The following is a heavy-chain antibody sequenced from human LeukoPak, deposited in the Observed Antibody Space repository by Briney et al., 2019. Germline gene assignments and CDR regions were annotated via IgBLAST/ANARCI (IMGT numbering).Heavy chain of an antibody. J-gene: IGHJ4*02. CDR3: ARVWDRYFDY. V-gene: IGHV4-4*07. CDR1: GGSISSYY. D-gene: IGHD1-26*01. Sequence: KTSETLSLTCTVSGGSISSYYWSWIRQPAGKGLEWIGRIYTSGSTNYNPSRKSRATMSVATSKNQFSLKLSSVTAADTAVYYCARVWDRYFDYWGQGTLVTVSS. CDR2: IYTSGST.